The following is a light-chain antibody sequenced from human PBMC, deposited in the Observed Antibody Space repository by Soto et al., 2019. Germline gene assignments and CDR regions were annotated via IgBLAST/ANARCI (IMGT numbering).Light chain of an antibody. CDR2: KAS. Sequence: DIQMTQSPSTLSASVGDRVTITCRASQSINNWLAWYQQKPGKAPKLLIYKASSLESGVPSRFSGSGSGTEVTITISSLQPDDFATYYCQQYNSYWTFGQGTKVEIK. V-gene: IGKV1-5*03. CDR3: QQYNSYWT. J-gene: IGKJ1*01. CDR1: QSINNW.